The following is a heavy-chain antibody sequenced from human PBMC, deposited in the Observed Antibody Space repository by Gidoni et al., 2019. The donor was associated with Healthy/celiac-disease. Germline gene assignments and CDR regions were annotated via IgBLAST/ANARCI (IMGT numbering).Heavy chain of an antibody. Sequence: EVQLVESGGGLVQPGGSLRLSCAASGFTFSDHYMDWVRQAPGKGVEWVGRTRNKANSYTTEYAASVKGRFTISRDDSKNSLYLQMNSLKTEDTAVYYCARGVYSGYAYYYYYYMDVWGKGTTVTVSS. V-gene: IGHV3-72*01. J-gene: IGHJ6*03. CDR3: ARGVYSGYAYYYYYYMDV. CDR1: GFTFSDHY. CDR2: TRNKANSYTT. D-gene: IGHD5-12*01.